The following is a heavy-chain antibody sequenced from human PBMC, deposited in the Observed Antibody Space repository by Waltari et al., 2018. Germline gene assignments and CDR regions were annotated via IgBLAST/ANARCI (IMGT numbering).Heavy chain of an antibody. CDR3: ARAGRTANWFDP. CDR1: GFTFSSYW. V-gene: IGHV3-74*01. J-gene: IGHJ5*02. Sequence: EVQLVESGGGLVQPGGSLRLSCAASGFTFSSYWMHWASQAPGKGLVWVSRINSDGSSTTYADSVKGRFTISRDNAKNTLYLQMNSLRAEDTAVYYCARAGRTANWFDPWGQGTLVTVSS. CDR2: INSDGSST.